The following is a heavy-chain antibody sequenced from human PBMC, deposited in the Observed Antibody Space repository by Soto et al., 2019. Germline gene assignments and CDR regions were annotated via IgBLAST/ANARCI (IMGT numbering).Heavy chain of an antibody. CDR1: GFSFSDYY. CDR3: ACPRGYSGYDYLH. CDR2: ISSSSSYT. Sequence: QVQLVESGGGLVKPGGSLRLSCAASGFSFSDYYMSWIRQAPGKGLEWVSYISSSSSYTNYADSVKGRFTISRDNAKNSLYLQRNSLRAGDTAVYYCACPRGYSGYDYLHWGQGTLVTVFS. D-gene: IGHD5-12*01. V-gene: IGHV3-11*05. J-gene: IGHJ4*02.